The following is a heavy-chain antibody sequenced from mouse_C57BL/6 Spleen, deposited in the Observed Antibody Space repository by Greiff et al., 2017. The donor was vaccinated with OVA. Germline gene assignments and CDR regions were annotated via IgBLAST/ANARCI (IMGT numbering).Heavy chain of an antibody. V-gene: IGHV1-81*01. Sequence: VQLQQSGAELARPGASVKLSCKASGYTFTSYGISWVKQTTGQGLEWIGEIYPRSGNTYYNEKFKGKATLTADKSSSTAYMELRSLTSEDSAVYFCARSEGWYYGSSFDYWGQGTTLTVSS. J-gene: IGHJ2*01. CDR2: IYPRSGNT. CDR1: GYTFTSYG. D-gene: IGHD1-1*01. CDR3: ARSEGWYYGSSFDY.